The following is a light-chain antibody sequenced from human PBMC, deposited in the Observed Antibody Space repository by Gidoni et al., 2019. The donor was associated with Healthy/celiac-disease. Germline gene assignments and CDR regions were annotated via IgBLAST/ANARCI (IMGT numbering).Light chain of an antibody. CDR2: GAS. V-gene: IGKV3-20*01. Sequence: IVLTQSPGTLSLSPGDRATLSCRASQSVSSSYLAWYQQKPGQAPRLLIYGASSRATGIPDRFSGSGSGTDFTLTISRLEPEDFAVYYCQQYGSSPPINFGQGTRLEIK. CDR3: QQYGSSPPIN. CDR1: QSVSSSY. J-gene: IGKJ5*01.